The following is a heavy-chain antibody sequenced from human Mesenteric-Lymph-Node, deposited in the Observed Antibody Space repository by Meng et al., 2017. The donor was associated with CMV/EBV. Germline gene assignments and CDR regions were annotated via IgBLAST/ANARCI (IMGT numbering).Heavy chain of an antibody. J-gene: IGHJ5*02. CDR3: ARTYNWFDP. CDR2: IYYSGST. Sequence: SETLSLTCTVSGGSVSTSCYWGWIRQPPGKGLEWIGSIYYSGSTYYNPSLKSRVTISVDTSKNQFSLKLSSVTAADTAVYYCARTYNWFDPWGQGTLVTVSS. CDR1: GGSVSTSCY. V-gene: IGHV4-39*01.